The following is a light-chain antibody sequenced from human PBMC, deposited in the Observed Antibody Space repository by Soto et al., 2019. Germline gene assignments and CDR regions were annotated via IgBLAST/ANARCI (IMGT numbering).Light chain of an antibody. CDR2: SYN. CDR3: ATWDDSLSGWV. J-gene: IGLJ3*02. CDR1: YSNIGSNF. V-gene: IGLV1-47*02. Sequence: QPVLTQPPSASGTPGQRVTISCSGTYSNIGSNFVYWYQHLPGTTPKLLVFSYNQRPSGVPDRFSGSKSGSSASLAISGLRSEDEADYYCATWDDSLSGWVFGGGTKLTVL.